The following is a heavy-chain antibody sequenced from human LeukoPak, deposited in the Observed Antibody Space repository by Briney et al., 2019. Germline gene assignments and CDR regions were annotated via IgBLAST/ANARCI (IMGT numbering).Heavy chain of an antibody. J-gene: IGHJ5*01. V-gene: IGHV3-74*01. Sequence: GGSLRLSCAASGFTFNTYTMNWVRQAPGKGLVWVSRITGDGNSANYADSVKARFTISRDNAKNTLYLQMSSLRAEDTAVYYCARDNNGYDSWGQGTLVTVAS. CDR2: ITGDGNSA. CDR3: ARDNNGYDS. CDR1: GFTFNTYT. D-gene: IGHD2-8*01.